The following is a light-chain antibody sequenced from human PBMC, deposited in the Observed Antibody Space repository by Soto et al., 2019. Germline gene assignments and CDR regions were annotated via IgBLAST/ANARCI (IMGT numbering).Light chain of an antibody. Sequence: EIVLTQSPATLSLSPGERATLSCRASQSVSSYLAWYQQKPGQAPRLLIYDASNRATGIPARFSGSGSGTDFTLTISSLEPEDFAVYYCQQRSNWPPTFGQGTEVAIK. CDR3: QQRSNWPPT. J-gene: IGKJ1*01. CDR2: DAS. V-gene: IGKV3-11*01. CDR1: QSVSSY.